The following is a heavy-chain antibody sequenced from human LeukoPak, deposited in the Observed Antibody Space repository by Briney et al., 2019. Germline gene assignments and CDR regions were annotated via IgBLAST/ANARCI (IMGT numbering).Heavy chain of an antibody. J-gene: IGHJ3*02. CDR2: LDPEDGET. CDR3: ATHYDSSGYYRDDAFDI. CDR1: GYTLTELS. D-gene: IGHD3-22*01. Sequence: GASVKVSCKVSGYTLTELSMHWVRQAPGKGLEWVGGLDPEDGETIYAQKYQGRVTMTEDTSTDTAYMELSSLRSEDTAVYYCATHYDSSGYYRDDAFDIWGQGTMVTVSS. V-gene: IGHV1-24*01.